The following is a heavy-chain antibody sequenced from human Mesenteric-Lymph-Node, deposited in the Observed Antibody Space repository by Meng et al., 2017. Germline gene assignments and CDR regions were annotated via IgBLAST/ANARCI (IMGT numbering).Heavy chain of an antibody. CDR2: IYHSGST. Sequence: QVQLQGSGPGLVKPSQTLSLTCTVSGGSISSSNWWSWVRQPPGKGLEWIGEIYHSGSTNYNPSLKSRVTISVDKSKNQFSLKLTSVSAADTAVYYCVRDTRRGGGWFDPWGQGTLVTVSS. D-gene: IGHD3-10*01. J-gene: IGHJ5*02. CDR1: GGSISSSNW. CDR3: VRDTRRGGGWFDP. V-gene: IGHV4-4*02.